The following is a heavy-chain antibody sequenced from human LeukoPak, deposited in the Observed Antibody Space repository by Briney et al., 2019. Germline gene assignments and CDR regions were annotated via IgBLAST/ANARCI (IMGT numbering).Heavy chain of an antibody. Sequence: PGGSLRLSCAASGFTFSSYAMSWVRQAPGKGLEWVSAISGSGGSTYYADSVKGRFTISRDNSKNTLYLQMNSLRAEDTAVYYCARDSRPYYGSSSAPDSTDYWGQGTLVTVSS. D-gene: IGHD3-3*01. CDR3: ARDSRPYYGSSSAPDSTDY. CDR1: GFTFSSYA. CDR2: ISGSGGST. V-gene: IGHV3-23*01. J-gene: IGHJ4*02.